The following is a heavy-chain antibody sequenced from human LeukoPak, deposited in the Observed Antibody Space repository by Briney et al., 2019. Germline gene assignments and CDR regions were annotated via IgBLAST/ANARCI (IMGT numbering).Heavy chain of an antibody. D-gene: IGHD6-13*01. Sequence: GGSLRLSCAASGFILSDYNMHWVRQAPGKGLEWVAVISYDGSNKYYADSVKGRFTISRDNSKNTLYLQMNSLRAEDTAVYYCAKDTRSIAAAVGYWGQGTLVTVSS. V-gene: IGHV3-30*04. CDR1: GFILSDYN. CDR3: AKDTRSIAAAVGY. J-gene: IGHJ4*02. CDR2: ISYDGSNK.